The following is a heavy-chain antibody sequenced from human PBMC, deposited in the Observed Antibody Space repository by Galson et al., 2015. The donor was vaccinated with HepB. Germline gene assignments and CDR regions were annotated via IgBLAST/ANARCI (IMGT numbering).Heavy chain of an antibody. CDR3: ASHYSSGWYGGASFED. V-gene: IGHV6-1*01. CDR2: TYYRSKWYS. J-gene: IGHJ4*02. CDR1: GDSVFSNRAA. Sequence: CAISGDSVFSNRAAWSWIRQSPSRGLEWLGRTYYRSKWYSDYAESVNSRITINPDPSRNQFSLQLNSVTPEDTAVYYCASHYSSGWYGGASFEDWGQGTLVTVSS. D-gene: IGHD6-19*01.